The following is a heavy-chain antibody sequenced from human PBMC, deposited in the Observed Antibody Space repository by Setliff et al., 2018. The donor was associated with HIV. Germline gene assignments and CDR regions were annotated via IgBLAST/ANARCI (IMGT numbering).Heavy chain of an antibody. CDR1: GYTFNNYD. Sequence: ASVKVSCKASGYTFNNYDINWVRQATGQGLEWMGWMNPNSGNTGYAQKFQGRVTMTRDTSISTAYMELSRLRSDDTAVYYCARDGGGPGDYYYYYMDVWAKGTTVTVSS. CDR2: MNPNSGNT. D-gene: IGHD3-16*01. V-gene: IGHV1-8*02. J-gene: IGHJ6*03. CDR3: ARDGGGPGDYYYYYMDV.